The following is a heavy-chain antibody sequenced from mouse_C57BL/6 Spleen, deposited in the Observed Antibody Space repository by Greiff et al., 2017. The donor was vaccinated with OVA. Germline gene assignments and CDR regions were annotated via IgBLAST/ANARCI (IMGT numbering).Heavy chain of an antibody. Sequence: EVMLVESGGGLVKPGGSLKLSCAASGFTFSDYGMHWVRQAPEKGLEWVAYISSGSSTIYYADTVKGRFTISRDNAKNTLFLQMTSLRSEDTAMYYCARGAYYYGGSYNAMDYWGQGTSVTVSS. CDR3: ARGAYYYGGSYNAMDY. J-gene: IGHJ4*01. CDR1: GFTFSDYG. D-gene: IGHD1-1*01. V-gene: IGHV5-17*01. CDR2: ISSGSSTI.